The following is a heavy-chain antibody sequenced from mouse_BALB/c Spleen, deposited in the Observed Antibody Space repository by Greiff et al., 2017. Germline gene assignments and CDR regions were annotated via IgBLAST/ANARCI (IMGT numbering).Heavy chain of an antibody. CDR1: GYTFTSYW. J-gene: IGHJ4*01. CDR2: IYPGNSDT. CDR3: TRGGIYYYGSSYPYYAMDY. D-gene: IGHD1-1*01. Sequence: EVQLQESGTVLARPGASVKMSCKASGYTFTSYWMHWVKQRPGQGLEWIGAIYPGNSDTSYNQKFKGKAKLTAVTSTSTAYMELSSLTNEDSAVYYCTRGGIYYYGSSYPYYAMDYWGQGTSVTVSS. V-gene: IGHV1-5*01.